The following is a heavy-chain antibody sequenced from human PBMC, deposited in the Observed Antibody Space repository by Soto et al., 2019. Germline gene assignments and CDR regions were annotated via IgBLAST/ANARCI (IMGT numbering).Heavy chain of an antibody. CDR3: ARGDSTDCSNGVCSFFYNHDMDV. J-gene: IGHJ6*02. CDR2: INPKSGGT. V-gene: IGHV1-2*04. CDR1: GYSFTDYH. Sequence: ASVKVSGKASGYSFTDYHIHWVRQAPGQVLEWLGRINPKSGGTSTAQKFQGWVTMTTDTSISTASMELTRLTSDDTAIYYCARGDSTDCSNGVCSFFYNHDMDVWGQGTTVTVSS. D-gene: IGHD2-8*01.